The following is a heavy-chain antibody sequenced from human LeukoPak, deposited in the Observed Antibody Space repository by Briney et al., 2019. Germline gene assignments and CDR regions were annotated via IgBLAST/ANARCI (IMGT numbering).Heavy chain of an antibody. D-gene: IGHD6-13*01. CDR1: GGSVSSYF. V-gene: IGHV4-59*02. CDR3: ARILPTAGTGAFDI. CDR2: IYYSGST. Sequence: SETLSLTCTVSGGSVSSYFWSWIRQPPGKGLEWIGYIYYSGSTNFNPSFKSRVTISLDPSTYQFSLRLGSVTAADTALYYCARILPTAGTGAFDIWGQGTMVTVSS. J-gene: IGHJ3*02.